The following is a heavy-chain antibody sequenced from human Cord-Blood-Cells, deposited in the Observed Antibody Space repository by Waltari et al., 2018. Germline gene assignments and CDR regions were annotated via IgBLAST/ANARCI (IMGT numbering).Heavy chain of an antibody. V-gene: IGHV1-69*01. CDR2: IIPIFGTA. J-gene: IGHJ3*02. CDR3: ARDGNSADVWWNAFDI. Sequence: QVQLVQSGAEVKKPGSSVKVSCKASGGTFSSYAISWVRQAPGQGLEWMGGIIPIFGTANYAPKFQGRVTITADESTSTAYMELSSLRSEDTAVYYCARDGNSADVWWNAFDIWGQGTMVTVSS. CDR1: GGTFSSYA. D-gene: IGHD2-21*01.